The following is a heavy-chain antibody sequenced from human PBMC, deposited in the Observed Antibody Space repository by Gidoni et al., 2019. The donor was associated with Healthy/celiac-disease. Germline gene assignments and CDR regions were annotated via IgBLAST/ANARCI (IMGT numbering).Heavy chain of an antibody. V-gene: IGHV3-15*07. Sequence: EVQLVESGGGLVRPGGSLRLSCAASGFTFSNAWMNWVRQAPGKGLEWVGRSKSKTDGGTTDYAAPVKGRFTISRDDSKNTLYLQMNSLKTEDTAVYYCTTDRILDYGDSIDYWGQGTLVTVSS. CDR3: TTDRILDYGDSIDY. CDR2: SKSKTDGGTT. J-gene: IGHJ4*02. CDR1: GFTFSNAW. D-gene: IGHD4-17*01.